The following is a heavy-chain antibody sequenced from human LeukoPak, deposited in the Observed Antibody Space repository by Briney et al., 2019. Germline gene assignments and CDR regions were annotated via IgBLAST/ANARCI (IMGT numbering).Heavy chain of an antibody. CDR1: GGSISSYY. V-gene: IGHV4-4*07. CDR2: IHTSGST. CDR3: ARGQYYYGSGSYRFDY. Sequence: SSETLSLTCTVSGGSISSYYWSWIRQPAGKGLEWIGRIHTSGSTNYNPSLKSRVTMSVDTSKNQFSLKLSSVTAADTAVYYCARGQYYYGSGSYRFDYWGQGTLVTVSS. D-gene: IGHD3-10*01. J-gene: IGHJ4*02.